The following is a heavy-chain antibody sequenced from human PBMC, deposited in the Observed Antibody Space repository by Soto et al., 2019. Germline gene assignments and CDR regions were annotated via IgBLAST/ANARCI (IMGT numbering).Heavy chain of an antibody. CDR1: GFTFDDYA. CDR3: ANLPLYGSGFDC. J-gene: IGHJ4*02. D-gene: IGHD3-10*01. CDR2: INWNGDAT. V-gene: IGHV3-9*01. Sequence: EVQLVESGGGLVQPGRSLRLSCAASGFTFDDYAIHWVRQAPGKGLEWVSGINWNGDATGYADSVKGRFTISRDNAKNSLSLQMNSLTTEDTAVYYCANLPLYGSGFDCWGQGTLVTVSS.